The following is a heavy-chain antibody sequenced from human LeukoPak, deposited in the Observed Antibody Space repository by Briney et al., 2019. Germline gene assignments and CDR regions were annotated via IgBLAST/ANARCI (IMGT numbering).Heavy chain of an antibody. V-gene: IGHV3-23*01. J-gene: IGHJ4*02. CDR1: GFTFGSYA. Sequence: PGGSLRLSCAASGFTFGSYAMSWVRQAPGKGLEWVSAITISGDTTYYADSVRGRFTISRDNSKSTLYLQMDSLRAEDTAIYFCAKETGWDIVVVVAATQVGGYFDYWGQGTLVTVSS. D-gene: IGHD2-15*01. CDR2: ITISGDTT. CDR3: AKETGWDIVVVVAATQVGGYFDY.